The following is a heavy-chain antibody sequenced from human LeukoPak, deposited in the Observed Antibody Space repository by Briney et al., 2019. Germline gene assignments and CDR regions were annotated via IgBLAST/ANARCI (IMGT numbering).Heavy chain of an antibody. J-gene: IGHJ5*01. CDR1: GFTVSSNY. CDR3: AKDRDYYDRSGYDS. D-gene: IGHD3-22*01. Sequence: GGSLRLSCAASGFTVSSNYMSWVRQAPGKGLEWVAFIRYDGGNKYYADSVKGRFTISRDNSKNTLYLQMSSLRAEDTAVYYCAKDRDYYDRSGYDSWGQGTLVTVSS. V-gene: IGHV3-30*02. CDR2: IRYDGGNK.